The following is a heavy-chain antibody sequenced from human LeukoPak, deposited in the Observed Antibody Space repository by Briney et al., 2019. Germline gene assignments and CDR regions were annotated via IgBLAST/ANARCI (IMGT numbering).Heavy chain of an antibody. CDR2: IYHSGST. CDR1: GYSISSGYY. J-gene: IGHJ4*02. V-gene: IGHV4-38-2*02. D-gene: IGHD4-17*01. CDR3: ARLGDYGDYVGY. Sequence: SETLSLTCTVSGYSISSGYYWGWIRQPPGKGLEWIGSIYHSGSTYYNPSLKSRVTISVDTSKNQFSLKLSSVTAADTAVYYCARLGDYGDYVGYWGQGTLVTVSS.